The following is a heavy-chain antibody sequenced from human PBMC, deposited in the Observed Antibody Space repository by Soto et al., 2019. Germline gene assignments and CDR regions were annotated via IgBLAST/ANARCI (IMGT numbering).Heavy chain of an antibody. CDR2: INSDGSRT. D-gene: IGHD1-1*01. CDR1: GFTFSSYW. Sequence: EVXLVXSXGGLVQPGGSLGLSCAASGFTFSSYWMHWVRQAPGXXLRWVSRINSDGSRTTYADSVKGRITISRDNAKNTVYLQMNSLSAEDTAVYYCARIGTGYYYMDVWGKGTTVTVSS. V-gene: IGHV3-74*01. J-gene: IGHJ6*03. CDR3: ARIGTGYYYMDV.